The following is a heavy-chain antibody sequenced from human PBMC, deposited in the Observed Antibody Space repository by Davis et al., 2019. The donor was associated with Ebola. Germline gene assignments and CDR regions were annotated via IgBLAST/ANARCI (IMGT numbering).Heavy chain of an antibody. CDR3: ARASGYCSSTSCYRYYYYGMDV. V-gene: IGHV1-69*13. CDR2: IIPIFGTA. Sequence: SVKVSCKASGGTFSSYAISWVRQAPGQGLEWMGGIIPIFGTANYAQKFQGRVTITADESTSTAYMELSSLRSEDTAVYYCARASGYCSSTSCYRYYYYGMDVWGQGTTVTVSS. J-gene: IGHJ6*02. D-gene: IGHD2-2*01. CDR1: GGTFSSYA.